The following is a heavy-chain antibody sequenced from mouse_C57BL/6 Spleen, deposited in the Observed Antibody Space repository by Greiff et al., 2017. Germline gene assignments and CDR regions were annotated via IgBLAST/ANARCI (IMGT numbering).Heavy chain of an antibody. D-gene: IGHD1-1*01. CDR2: IDPSDSET. CDR1: GYTFTSYW. CDR3: ARDYGSSLWAMDY. Sequence: QVQLQQPGAELVRPGSSVKLSCKASGYTFTSYWMHWVKQRPIQGLEWIGNIDPSDSETHYNQKFKDKATLTVDKSSSTAYMQLSSLTSEDSAVYYCARDYGSSLWAMDYWGQGTSVTVSS. J-gene: IGHJ4*01. V-gene: IGHV1-52*01.